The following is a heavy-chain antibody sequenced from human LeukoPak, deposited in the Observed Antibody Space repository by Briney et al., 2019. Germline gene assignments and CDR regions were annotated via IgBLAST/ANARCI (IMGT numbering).Heavy chain of an antibody. D-gene: IGHD6-6*01. CDR3: ARVGRTASSIAARPFSY. Sequence: ASVKVSCKASGYIFTTYYMHWVRQAPGQGLEWMGIINPSGVSTIYAQKFQGRVTMTRDMSTSTVYMELSSLRSEDTAVYYCARVGRTASSIAARPFSYWGQGTLVTVSS. CDR2: INPSGVST. J-gene: IGHJ4*02. V-gene: IGHV1-46*01. CDR1: GYIFTTYY.